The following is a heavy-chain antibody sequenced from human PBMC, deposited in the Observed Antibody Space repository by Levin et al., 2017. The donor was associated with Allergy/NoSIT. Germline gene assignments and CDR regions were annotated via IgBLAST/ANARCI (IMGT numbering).Heavy chain of an antibody. Sequence: SETLSLTCSVSGVSIISSYYWSWIRQPPGKGLEWIGYIYYSGSTNYNPSLKSRVTISVDTSKSHFSLRLSSVTAADTAVYYCATSIDTAMVLDYWGQGTLVTVSS. CDR3: ATSIDTAMVLDY. D-gene: IGHD5-18*01. CDR2: IYYSGST. J-gene: IGHJ4*02. CDR1: GVSIISSYY. V-gene: IGHV4-61*03.